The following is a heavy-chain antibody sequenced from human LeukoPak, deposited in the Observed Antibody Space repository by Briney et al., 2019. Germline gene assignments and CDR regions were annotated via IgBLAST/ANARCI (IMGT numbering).Heavy chain of an antibody. V-gene: IGHV3-21*01. Sequence: PGGSLRLSCAASGFTFSSYSMSWVRQAPGKGLEWVSSISSSSSYIYYADSVKGRFTISRDNAKNSLYLQMNSLRAEDTAVYYCARDYYDFWSGYYTNTWFDPWGQGTLVTVSS. J-gene: IGHJ5*02. CDR2: ISSSSSYI. D-gene: IGHD3-3*01. CDR3: ARDYYDFWSGYYTNTWFDP. CDR1: GFTFSSYS.